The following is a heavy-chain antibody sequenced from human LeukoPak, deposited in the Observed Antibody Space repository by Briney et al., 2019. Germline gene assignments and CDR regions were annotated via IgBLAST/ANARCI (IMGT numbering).Heavy chain of an antibody. Sequence: SVKVSCKASGGTFSSYAISWVRQAPGRGLEWMGRIIPILGIANYAQKFQGRVTITADKSTSTAYMELSSLRSEDTAVYYCASYGSGSYYYYGMDVWGQGTTVTVSS. CDR2: IIPILGIA. D-gene: IGHD3-10*01. CDR3: ASYGSGSYYYYGMDV. CDR1: GGTFSSYA. J-gene: IGHJ6*02. V-gene: IGHV1-69*04.